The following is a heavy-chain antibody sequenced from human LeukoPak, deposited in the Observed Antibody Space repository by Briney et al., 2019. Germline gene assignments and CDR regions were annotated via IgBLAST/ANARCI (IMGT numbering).Heavy chain of an antibody. CDR2: INHIGNT. CDR1: GGAFTGYY. Sequence: SETLFLTCAVSGGAFTGYYWSWIRQPPGKGLEWIAEINHIGNTNYNPSLKSRVTISVDTSKTQFSLKLRSVTVADTAVYYCAKRPGRSRASGFWGQGTLVTVSS. D-gene: IGHD1-1*01. V-gene: IGHV4-34*01. J-gene: IGHJ1*01. CDR3: AKRPGRSRASGF.